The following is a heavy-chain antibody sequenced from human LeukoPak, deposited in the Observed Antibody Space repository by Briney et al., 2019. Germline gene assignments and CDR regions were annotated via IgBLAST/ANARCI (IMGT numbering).Heavy chain of an antibody. CDR1: GFTFSSYA. V-gene: IGHV3-23*01. CDR2: ISGSGGTT. Sequence: GGSLRLSCAASGFTFSSYAMNWVRQAPGKGLEWVSTISGSGGTTYYADSVEGRFAISRDNSKNTLYLQMNSLRAEDTAVYYCAKDRRGYYGSGSYFWFDPWGEGTLVTVSS. D-gene: IGHD3-10*01. CDR3: AKDRRGYYGSGSYFWFDP. J-gene: IGHJ5*02.